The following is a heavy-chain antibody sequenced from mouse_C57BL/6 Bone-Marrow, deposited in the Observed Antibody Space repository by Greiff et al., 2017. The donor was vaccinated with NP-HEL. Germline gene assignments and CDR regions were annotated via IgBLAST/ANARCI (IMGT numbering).Heavy chain of an antibody. J-gene: IGHJ2*01. CDR2: IYPGDGDT. V-gene: IGHV1-82*01. CDR3: AREGYYGTVAFDY. D-gene: IGHD1-1*01. CDR1: GYAFSSSW. Sequence: VQLQQSGPELVKPGASVKISCKASGYAFSSSWMNWVKQRPGKGLEWIGRIYPGDGDTNYNGKFKGKATLTADKSSSTADMQLSSLTSEDSAVYFCAREGYYGTVAFDYWGQGTTLTVSS.